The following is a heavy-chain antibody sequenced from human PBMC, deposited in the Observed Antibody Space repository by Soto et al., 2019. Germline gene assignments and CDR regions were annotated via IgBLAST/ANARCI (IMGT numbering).Heavy chain of an antibody. CDR3: VKTKGGSGSYYPYYFDY. CDR2: ISASGGST. D-gene: IGHD3-10*01. Sequence: GGSLRLSCAASGFTFSSYAMSWVRQAPGKGLEWVSAISASGGSTYYADSVKGRFTISRDNSKNTLYLQINSLRAEDTAVYYCVKTKGGSGSYYPYYFDYWGQGTLVTVSS. CDR1: GFTFSSYA. V-gene: IGHV3-23*01. J-gene: IGHJ4*02.